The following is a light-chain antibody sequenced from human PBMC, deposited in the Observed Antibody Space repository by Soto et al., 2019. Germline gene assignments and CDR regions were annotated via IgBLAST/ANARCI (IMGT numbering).Light chain of an antibody. V-gene: IGLV2-14*01. CDR1: SSDVGGYNY. CDR2: DVS. Sequence: QSALTQPASVSGSPGQSITISCTGTSSDVGGYNYVSWFQQHPGKAPKLMIFDVSNRPSGVSNRFYGSKSGNTASLTISGLQAENEADYYCSSYTSSHTVVFGGGTKLTVL. CDR3: SSYTSSHTVV. J-gene: IGLJ2*01.